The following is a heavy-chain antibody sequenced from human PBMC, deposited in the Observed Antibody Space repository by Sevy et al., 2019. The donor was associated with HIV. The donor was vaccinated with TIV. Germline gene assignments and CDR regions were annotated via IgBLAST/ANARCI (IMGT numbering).Heavy chain of an antibody. CDR3: AKSPYSSSSGYFDY. V-gene: IGHV3-23*01. CDR2: ISGSGGST. D-gene: IGHD6-6*01. CDR1: GFTFSSYA. Sequence: GGSLGLSCAASGFTFSSYAMSWVRQAPGKGLEWVSAISGSGGSTYYADSVKGRFTISRDNSKNTLYLQMNSLRAEDTAVYYCAKSPYSSSSGYFDYWGQGTLVTVSS. J-gene: IGHJ4*02.